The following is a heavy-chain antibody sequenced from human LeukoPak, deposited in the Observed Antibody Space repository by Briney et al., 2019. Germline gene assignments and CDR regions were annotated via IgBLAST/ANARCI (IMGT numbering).Heavy chain of an antibody. V-gene: IGHV3-9*01. CDR2: ISWNSGSI. J-gene: IGHJ3*02. Sequence: GGSLRLSCAASGFTFDDYATHWVRHAPGEGLEWVSGISWNSGSIGYADSVKGRFTISRDNAKNSLYLQMNSLRAEDTALYYCAKDYSFATTVTTPDAFDIWGQGTMVTVSS. CDR3: AKDYSFATTVTTPDAFDI. D-gene: IGHD4-17*01. CDR1: GFTFDDYA.